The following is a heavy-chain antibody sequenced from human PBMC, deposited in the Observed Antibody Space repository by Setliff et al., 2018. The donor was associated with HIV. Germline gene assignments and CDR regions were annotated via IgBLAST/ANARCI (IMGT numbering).Heavy chain of an antibody. J-gene: IGHJ4*02. V-gene: IGHV4-4*02. Sequence: PSETLSLTCAVSGDSISSNNWWSWVRQPPGKGLEWIGEIYHSGSTNYNPSLENRFSISIDTSENQISLKLYSVTAADTAIYYCGRHRVAARPSYFDLWGQGTRVTVSS. CDR2: IYHSGST. D-gene: IGHD6-6*01. CDR1: GDSISSNNW. CDR3: GRHRVAARPSYFDL.